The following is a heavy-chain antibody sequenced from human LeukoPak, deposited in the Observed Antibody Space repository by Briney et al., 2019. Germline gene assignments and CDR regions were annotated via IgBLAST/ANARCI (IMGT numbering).Heavy chain of an antibody. CDR2: INAGNGNT. D-gene: IGHD6-19*01. Sequence: ASVKVSCKAPGYTFTSYAMHWVRQAPGQRLEWMGWINAGNGNTKYSQKFQGRVTITRDTSASTAYMELSSLRSEDTAVYYCARDLPVRGWPYYYYGMDVWGKGTTVTVSS. V-gene: IGHV1-3*01. J-gene: IGHJ6*04. CDR1: GYTFTSYA. CDR3: ARDLPVRGWPYYYYGMDV.